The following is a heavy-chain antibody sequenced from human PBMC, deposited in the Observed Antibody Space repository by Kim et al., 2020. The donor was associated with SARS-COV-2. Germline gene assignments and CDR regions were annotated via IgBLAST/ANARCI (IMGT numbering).Heavy chain of an antibody. CDR3: AKDRNAFNAYGGNAMGNY. V-gene: IGHV3-30*02. Sequence: KGRFTISRDNSKNTLYLQMNSLRAEDTAVYYCAKDRNAFNAYGGNAMGNYWGQGTLVTVSS. J-gene: IGHJ4*02. D-gene: IGHD4-17*01.